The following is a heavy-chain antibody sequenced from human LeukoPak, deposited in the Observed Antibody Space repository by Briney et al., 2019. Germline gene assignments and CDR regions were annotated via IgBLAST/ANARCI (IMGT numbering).Heavy chain of an antibody. CDR3: ARAVDGYVDY. CDR1: GFTFSSYA. CDR2: ISYDGSNK. V-gene: IGHV3-30*04. J-gene: IGHJ4*02. D-gene: IGHD6-19*01. Sequence: PGGSLRLSCAASGFTFSSYAMHWVRQAPGKGLEWVAVISYDGSNKYYADSVKGRFTISRDNSKNTLYLQMNSLRAEDTAVYYCARAVDGYVDYWSQGTLVTVSS.